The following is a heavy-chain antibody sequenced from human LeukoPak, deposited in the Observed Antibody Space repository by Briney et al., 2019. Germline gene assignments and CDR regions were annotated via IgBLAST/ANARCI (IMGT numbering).Heavy chain of an antibody. CDR3: ARRGDYVNYYYYYMDV. CDR1: GGSISSSSYY. D-gene: IGHD4-17*01. V-gene: IGHV4-39*01. Sequence: SETLSLTCIVSGGSISSSSYYWGWIRQPPGKGLEWIGSIYYSGSTYYNPSLKSRVTISVDTSKNQFSLKLSSVTAADTAVYYCARRGDYVNYYYYYMDVWGKGTTVTVSS. J-gene: IGHJ6*03. CDR2: IYYSGST.